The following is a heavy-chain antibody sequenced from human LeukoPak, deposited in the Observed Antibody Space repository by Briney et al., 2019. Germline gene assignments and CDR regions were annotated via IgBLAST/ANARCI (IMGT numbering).Heavy chain of an antibody. D-gene: IGHD5-18*01. CDR2: IIPIFGTA. V-gene: IGHV1-69*05. J-gene: IGHJ6*03. CDR1: GGTFSSYA. CDR3: ASKDRGYSYGSYYYYYYMDV. Sequence: GASVKVSCKASGGTFSSYAISWVRQAPGQGLEWMGGIIPIFGTANYAQKFQGRVTITTDESTSTAYMELSSLRSEDTAVYYCASKDRGYSYGSYYYYYYMDVWGKGTTVTVSS.